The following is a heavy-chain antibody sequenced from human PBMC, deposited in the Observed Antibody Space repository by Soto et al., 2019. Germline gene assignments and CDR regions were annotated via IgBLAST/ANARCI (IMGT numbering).Heavy chain of an antibody. D-gene: IGHD3-10*01. CDR1: GGSMSEYF. V-gene: IGHV4-59*01. Sequence: KPSETLSLTCSVSGGSMSEYFWSWIRQSPGKGLEWIGYIYYLGSTDYNPSLKSRVTISVDTSKRQFSLRLTSVTAADTAVYYCARDGYAGSGSPYTAYWGPGTQVTVSS. CDR2: IYYLGST. J-gene: IGHJ4*02. CDR3: ARDGYAGSGSPYTAY.